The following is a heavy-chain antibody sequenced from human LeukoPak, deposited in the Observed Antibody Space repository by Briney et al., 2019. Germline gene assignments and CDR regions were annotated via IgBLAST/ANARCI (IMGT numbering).Heavy chain of an antibody. CDR2: ISSSSSYI. Sequence: GGSLRLSCAASGFTFSSYSMNWVRQAPGKGLEWVSSISSSSSYIYYADSGKGRFTISRDNAKNSLYLQMNSLRAEDTAVYYCARVDITMIVDDAFDIWGQGTMVTVSS. J-gene: IGHJ3*02. D-gene: IGHD3-22*01. CDR1: GFTFSSYS. CDR3: ARVDITMIVDDAFDI. V-gene: IGHV3-21*01.